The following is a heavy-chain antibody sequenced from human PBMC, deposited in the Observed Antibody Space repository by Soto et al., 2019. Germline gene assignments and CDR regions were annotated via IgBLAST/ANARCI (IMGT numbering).Heavy chain of an antibody. CDR1: GYSFTSYW. V-gene: IGHV5-51*01. D-gene: IGHD3-3*01. CDR3: ARQSVVLRFLEWISHDGMDV. CDR2: IYPGDSDT. J-gene: IGHJ6*02. Sequence: GEYLKISCKGSGYSFTSYWIGWVRQMPGKGLEWMGIIYPGDSDTRYSPSFQGQVTISADKSISTAYLQWSSLKASDTAMYYCARQSVVLRFLEWISHDGMDVWGQGTTVTVSS.